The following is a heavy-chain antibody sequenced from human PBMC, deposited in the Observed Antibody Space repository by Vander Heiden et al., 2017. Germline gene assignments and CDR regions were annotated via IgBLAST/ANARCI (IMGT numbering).Heavy chain of an antibody. J-gene: IGHJ4*02. CDR3: ARGPSKMHWLIGRDY. Sequence: QLQLQQWGAGLLQPSETLSLTCAVSGGPLGPYYWTWIRQPPGKGLELIGEINHRGSTNYSPSLNSRLTISIDTSKNQFSLTLSSVTAADTAVYYCARGPSKMHWLIGRDYWGQGTLVTVSS. V-gene: IGHV4-34*01. D-gene: IGHD6-19*01. CDR2: INHRGST. CDR1: GGPLGPYY.